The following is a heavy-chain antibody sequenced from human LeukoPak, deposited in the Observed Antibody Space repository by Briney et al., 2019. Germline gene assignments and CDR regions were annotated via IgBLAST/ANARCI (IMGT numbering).Heavy chain of an antibody. CDR2: ISGSGGST. V-gene: IGHV3-23*01. CDR1: GFTFSSYA. J-gene: IGHJ4*02. D-gene: IGHD2-8*01. Sequence: QSGGSLRLSCAASGFTFSSYAMSWVRQAPGKGLEWVSAISGSGGSTYYADSVKGRFTISRDNSKNTLCLQMNSLRAEDTAVYYCAKDSVLMVYATYDYWGQGTLVTVSS. CDR3: AKDSVLMVYATYDY.